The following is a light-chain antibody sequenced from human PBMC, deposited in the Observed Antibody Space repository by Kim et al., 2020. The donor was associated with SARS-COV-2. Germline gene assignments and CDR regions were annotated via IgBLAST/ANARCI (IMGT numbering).Light chain of an antibody. V-gene: IGLV2-14*03. J-gene: IGLJ3*02. CDR1: SSDIGTYPF. CDR2: AVS. Sequence: GHSFTISSTGTSSDIGTYPFVSWYQQHPGKAPALMIYAVSQRPSGISNRFSGSKSGNTASLTISGLQADDEADYYCSSYTRSSSLRFGGGTQLTVL. CDR3: SSYTRSSSLR.